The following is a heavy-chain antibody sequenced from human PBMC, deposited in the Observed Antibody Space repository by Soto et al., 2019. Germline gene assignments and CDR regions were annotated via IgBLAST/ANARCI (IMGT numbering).Heavy chain of an antibody. CDR3: ATMKGGYQYYYYGMDV. D-gene: IGHD3-16*02. V-gene: IGHV1-8*01. Sequence: GASVKVSCKASGYTFTSYDINWVRQATGQGLEWMGWMNTNSGNTGYAQKFQGRVTMTRNTSISTAYMELSSLRSEDTAVYYCATMKGGYQYYYYGMDVWGQGTTVTVSS. J-gene: IGHJ6*02. CDR2: MNTNSGNT. CDR1: GYTFTSYD.